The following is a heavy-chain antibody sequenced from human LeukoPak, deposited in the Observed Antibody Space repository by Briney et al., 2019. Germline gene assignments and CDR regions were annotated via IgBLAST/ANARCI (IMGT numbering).Heavy chain of an antibody. V-gene: IGHV3-9*01. Sequence: PGRSLRLSCAASGFTFDDYAMHWVRQGPGKGLEWVSGISWNGGSIGYADSVKGRFTISRDNARNSLYVQMNSLRAEDTALYYCAKAIAVGGTGFDYWGQGTLVTVSS. J-gene: IGHJ4*02. CDR3: AKAIAVGGTGFDY. CDR2: ISWNGGSI. D-gene: IGHD6-13*01. CDR1: GFTFDDYA.